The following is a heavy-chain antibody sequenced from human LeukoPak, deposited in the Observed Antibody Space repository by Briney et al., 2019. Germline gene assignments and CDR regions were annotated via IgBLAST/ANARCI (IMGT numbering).Heavy chain of an antibody. CDR2: ISSSSSYI. V-gene: IGHV3-21*01. D-gene: IGHD6-19*01. CDR1: GFTFRSYS. Sequence: NPGGSLRLSCAASGFTFRSYSMNWVRQAPGKGLEWVSSISSSSSYIYYADSVKGRFTISRDYAKSSLYLQMNSLRAEDTAVYYCARDPYSGLFDYWGQGTLVPVSS. J-gene: IGHJ4*02. CDR3: ARDPYSGLFDY.